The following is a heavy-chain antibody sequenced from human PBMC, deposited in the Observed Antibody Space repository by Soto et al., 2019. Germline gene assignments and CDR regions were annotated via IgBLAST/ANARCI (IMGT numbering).Heavy chain of an antibody. Sequence: SETLSLTCTVSGDSMSGYHWNWIRQPPGKRMEWIGYVHHSWSTTYNPSLQSRVAISLDTSKSQFSLKVTSVTATDTAVYYCARQGFGPLHGLVDVWGQGTTVTVSS. J-gene: IGHJ6*02. CDR2: VHHSWST. CDR3: ARQGFGPLHGLVDV. D-gene: IGHD3-10*01. V-gene: IGHV4-59*08. CDR1: GDSMSGYH.